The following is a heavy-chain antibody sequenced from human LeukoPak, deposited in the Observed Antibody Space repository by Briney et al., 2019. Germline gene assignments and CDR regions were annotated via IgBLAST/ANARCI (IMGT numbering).Heavy chain of an antibody. CDR3: ARGRTTQSYASSGFYPRDY. V-gene: IGHV1-46*01. CDR1: GYTFTNYY. Sequence: ASVKVSCKASGYTFTNYYIHWVRQAPGQGLEWMGMINPSGGSTVYAQMLQGRLTMTRDLSSRTVYMELNSPTSEDTAVYYCARGRTTQSYASSGFYPRDYWGQGTVVTVSS. CDR2: INPSGGST. D-gene: IGHD3-22*01. J-gene: IGHJ4*02.